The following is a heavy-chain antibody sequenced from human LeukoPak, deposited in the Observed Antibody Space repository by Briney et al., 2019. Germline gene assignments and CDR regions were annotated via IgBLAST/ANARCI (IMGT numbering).Heavy chain of an antibody. CDR1: GGTFSSYA. J-gene: IGHJ4*02. V-gene: IGHV1-69*05. CDR2: IIPIFGTA. CDR3: ARGGYDSSGYPLVFDY. D-gene: IGHD3-22*01. Sequence: GASVKVSCKASGGTFSSYAISWVRQAPGQGLEWMGGIIPIFGTANYAQKFQGRVTMTRDTSISTAYMELSRLRSDDTAVYYCARGGYDSSGYPLVFDYWGQGTLVTVSS.